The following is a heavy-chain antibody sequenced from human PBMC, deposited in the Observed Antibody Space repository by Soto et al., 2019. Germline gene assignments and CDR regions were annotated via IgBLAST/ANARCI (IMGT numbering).Heavy chain of an antibody. V-gene: IGHV4-31*03. Sequence: QLHLRESGPGLVQPAQTLSLTCTVAGCSITGGFSYWTWVRQHPGKGLEWVGHIYYSGTAYYNPSLKSRVALSVDPSQNRFSLKLSSVTAADTAIYFCARSLPGGTVFYMDIWGEGTTVTVSS. D-gene: IGHD1-26*01. CDR3: ARSLPGGTVFYMDI. CDR2: IYYSGTA. CDR1: GCSITGGFSY. J-gene: IGHJ6*03.